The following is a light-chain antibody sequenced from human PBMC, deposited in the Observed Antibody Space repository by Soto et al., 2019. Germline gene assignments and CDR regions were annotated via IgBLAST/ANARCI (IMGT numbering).Light chain of an antibody. CDR2: DAS. CDR1: QSVSSN. CDR3: QQYSNWPET. J-gene: IGKJ1*01. Sequence: EIVMTQSPATLSVSPGERATLSCRASQSVSSNLAWYQQKVGQAPRLLIYDASTRATGVPARFSGSGSGTEFTLTISSLQSEDFAVCYCQQYSNWPETFGQGTKVELK. V-gene: IGKV3-15*01.